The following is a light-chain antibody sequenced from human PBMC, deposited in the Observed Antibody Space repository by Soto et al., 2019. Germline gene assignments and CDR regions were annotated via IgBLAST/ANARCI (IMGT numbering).Light chain of an antibody. Sequence: QSVLTQPASVSGSPGQSITISCTGSTSDVGSYKLVSWYQQHPGKAPKLMIYDDTKRPSGVSTRFSGSKSASTASLTISGLQAEDEADYYCCSYGGRNTYFYVFGPGTKVTVL. CDR1: TSDVGSYKL. V-gene: IGLV2-23*01. CDR3: CSYGGRNTYFYV. J-gene: IGLJ1*01. CDR2: DDT.